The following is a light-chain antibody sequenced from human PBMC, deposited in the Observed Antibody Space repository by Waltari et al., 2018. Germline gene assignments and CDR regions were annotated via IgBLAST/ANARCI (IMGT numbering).Light chain of an antibody. V-gene: IGLV2-14*03. CDR2: DVT. CDR1: SSDVGGYNS. Sequence: QSALTQPASVSGSPGQSITISCTGTSSDVGGYNSVSWYPQHPGRAPKLIIYDVTNRPSGVSDRFSGSKSGNTASLTISGLQAEDEADYYCSSYRSSSPHVFGSGTKVTVL. CDR3: SSYRSSSPHV. J-gene: IGLJ1*01.